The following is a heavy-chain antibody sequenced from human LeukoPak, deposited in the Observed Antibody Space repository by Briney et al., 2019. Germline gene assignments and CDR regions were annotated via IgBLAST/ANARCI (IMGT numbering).Heavy chain of an antibody. J-gene: IGHJ4*02. Sequence: GGSLRLSCVASGFSFSNYAMTWVRQAPGKGLEWVSTIRSSGSNTYYTDSVKGRFAISRDNSKNTVYLQLNSLRPEDTALYYCTGNWELPDYWGQGTLVTVS. D-gene: IGHD1-26*01. CDR3: TGNWELPDY. CDR2: IRSSGSNT. V-gene: IGHV3-23*01. CDR1: GFSFSNYA.